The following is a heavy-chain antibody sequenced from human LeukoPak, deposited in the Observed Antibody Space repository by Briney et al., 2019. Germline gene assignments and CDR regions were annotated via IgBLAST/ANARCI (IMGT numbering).Heavy chain of an antibody. CDR3: ARHLRVAGKTPTNWYFDL. J-gene: IGHJ2*01. CDR1: GGSISSYY. Sequence: SETLSLTCTVSGGSISSYYWSWIRQPPGKGLEWIGYIYYSGSTNYNPSLKSRVTISVDTSKNQFSLKLSSVTAADTAVYYCARHLRVAGKTPTNWYFDLWGRGTLVPVSS. CDR2: IYYSGST. D-gene: IGHD6-19*01. V-gene: IGHV4-59*08.